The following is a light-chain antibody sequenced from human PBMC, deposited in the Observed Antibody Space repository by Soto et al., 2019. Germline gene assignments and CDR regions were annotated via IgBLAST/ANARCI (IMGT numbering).Light chain of an antibody. CDR1: ESIKTW. J-gene: IGKJ2*01. V-gene: IGKV1-5*03. Sequence: DIQMTQSPSTLSASVGDRVTITCRASESIKTWLAWYQQRPGKAPNLLIYKASSLQSGVSSRFSGSGSGTEFTLIISSLQPDDSATYYCQQYNVYPYTFGQWTKFQI. CDR2: KAS. CDR3: QQYNVYPYT.